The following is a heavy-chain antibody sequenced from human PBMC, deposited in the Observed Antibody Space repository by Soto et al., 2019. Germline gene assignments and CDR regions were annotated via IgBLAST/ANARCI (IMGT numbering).Heavy chain of an antibody. D-gene: IGHD1-20*01. V-gene: IGHV3-23*01. Sequence: QPVGSLRLSCVASGFNVGAFAVNWVRQAPGKGLEWVSGISVSDAFIYYADSVRGRFSISRDASENILYLQMNSLRVDDTALYYCTRETVAGITGLDYWGPGTLVTVSS. CDR2: ISVSDAFI. J-gene: IGHJ4*02. CDR3: TRETVAGITGLDY. CDR1: GFNVGAFA.